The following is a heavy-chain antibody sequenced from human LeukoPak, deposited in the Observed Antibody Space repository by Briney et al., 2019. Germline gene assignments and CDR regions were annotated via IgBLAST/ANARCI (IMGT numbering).Heavy chain of an antibody. D-gene: IGHD6-13*01. V-gene: IGHV5-51*01. CDR2: IYPDDSNT. CDR1: GYNFPIYW. J-gene: IGHJ6*03. Sequence: GESLKIPCQGSGYNFPIYWIGWVRQMPGQGLEWMGIIYPDDSNTIYGPSFQGQVTISADKSINTAYLEWSSLRASDTAIYYCARQGAAGKYYYYYMDVWGKGTTVTVSS. CDR3: ARQGAAGKYYYYYMDV.